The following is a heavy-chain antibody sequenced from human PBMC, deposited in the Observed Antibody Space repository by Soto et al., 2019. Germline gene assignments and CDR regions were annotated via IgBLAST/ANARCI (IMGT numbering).Heavy chain of an antibody. V-gene: IGHV3-48*03. D-gene: IGHD2-2*01. Sequence: EDHLVESGGGLVKPGGSLRLSCAASGFTFGDYEMNWVRQAPGMGLEWISHISSGGSAIYYRDAVKGRFTISRDNAMYSLYLQMNSLRDDDTAVYYCARGSECSKSGFSIYYGLDVWGQGTTVTVSS. CDR1: GFTFGDYE. J-gene: IGHJ6*02. CDR3: ARGSECSKSGFSIYYGLDV. CDR2: ISSGGSAI.